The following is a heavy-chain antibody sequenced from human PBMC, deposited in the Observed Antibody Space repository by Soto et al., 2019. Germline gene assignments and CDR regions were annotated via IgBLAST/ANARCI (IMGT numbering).Heavy chain of an antibody. CDR1: GGSISTSSYF. D-gene: IGHD3-10*01. Sequence: QLQLQESGPGLVKPSENLSLTCSVSGGSISTSSYFWGWIRQPPGKGLEWVGAVHYSGSANYRSSLHSRVTISVDTSQNQFSLRLRSVTAADTAVYYCARHRWGSGSYSGLLDFWGQGALVTVSS. V-gene: IGHV4-39*01. J-gene: IGHJ4*02. CDR3: ARHRWGSGSYSGLLDF. CDR2: VHYSGSA.